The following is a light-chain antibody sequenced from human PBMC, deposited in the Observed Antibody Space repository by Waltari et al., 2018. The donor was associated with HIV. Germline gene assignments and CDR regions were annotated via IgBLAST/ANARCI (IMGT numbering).Light chain of an antibody. CDR1: SSDVGSYNI. CDR3: CSYAGSSTFYV. J-gene: IGLJ1*01. Sequence: QSPLTQPAPVSGSPGQSLTISCTGTSSDVGSYNIFSWYQQQPGKAPKLMIYEVSKRPSGVSNRFSGSKSGNTASLTISGLQAEDEADYYCCSYAGSSTFYVFGTGTKVTVL. CDR2: EVS. V-gene: IGLV2-23*02.